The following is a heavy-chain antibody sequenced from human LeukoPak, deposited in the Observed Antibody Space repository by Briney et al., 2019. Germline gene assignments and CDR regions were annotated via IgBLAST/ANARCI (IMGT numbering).Heavy chain of an antibody. J-gene: IGHJ4*02. CDR1: GYTFTGYY. V-gene: IGHV1-46*01. CDR2: INPSGGST. Sequence: ASVTVSCKASGYTFTGYYMHWVRQAPGQGLEWMGIINPSGGSTSYAQKFQGRVTMTRDTSTSTVYMELSSLRSEDTAVYYCASLGQVARDYWGQGTLVTVSS. CDR3: ASLGQVARDY.